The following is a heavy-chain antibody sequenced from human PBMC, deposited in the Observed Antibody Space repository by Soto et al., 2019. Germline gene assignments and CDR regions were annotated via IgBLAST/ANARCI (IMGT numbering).Heavy chain of an antibody. J-gene: IGHJ4*02. CDR3: ARQIMSSAWSFGY. Sequence: QLQLQESGPGLVKPSETLSLTCTVSGDSITDSTYYWGWIRQPPGKGLEWIGNIYFTGSTYYNPSLKTRLTISVDMSKHQFSLKLETVTAAYTAIYYCARQIMSSAWSFGYWGQGTLVTVSS. D-gene: IGHD6-19*01. CDR1: GDSITDSTYY. V-gene: IGHV4-39*01. CDR2: IYFTGST.